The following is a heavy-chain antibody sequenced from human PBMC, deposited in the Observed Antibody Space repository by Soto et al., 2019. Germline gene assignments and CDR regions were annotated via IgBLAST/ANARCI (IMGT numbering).Heavy chain of an antibody. Sequence: QVQLVESGGGVVQPGRSLRLSCADSGFTFSSYAMHWVRQAPGKGLEWVAVISSDGTNKYYADSVKGRFTISRDNSKSTLYLQMNSLRAENTAAYSCATDGRIQQSYRGYYFDYWGQGTLVTVSS. CDR3: ATDGRIQQSYRGYYFDY. CDR2: ISSDGTNK. D-gene: IGHD5-18*01. J-gene: IGHJ4*02. V-gene: IGHV3-30-3*01. CDR1: GFTFSSYA.